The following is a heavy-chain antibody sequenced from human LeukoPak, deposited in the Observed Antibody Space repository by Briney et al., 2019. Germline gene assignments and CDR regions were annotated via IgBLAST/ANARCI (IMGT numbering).Heavy chain of an antibody. V-gene: IGHV4-59*01. Sequence: SETLSLTCTVSGGSISSYYWSWIRQPPGKGLEWIGYIYYSGSTNYTPSLKSRVTISVDTSLNQFSLKLSSVTAADTAVYYCARDSAYYYDSSGYHGGFDYWGQGTLVTVSS. J-gene: IGHJ4*02. CDR3: ARDSAYYYDSSGYHGGFDY. CDR1: GGSISSYY. D-gene: IGHD3-22*01. CDR2: IYYSGST.